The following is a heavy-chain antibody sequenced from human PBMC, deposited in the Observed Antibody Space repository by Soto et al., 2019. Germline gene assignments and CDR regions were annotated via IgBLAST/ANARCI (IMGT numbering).Heavy chain of an antibody. V-gene: IGHV3-53*02. CDR1: GFIVSNTF. Sequence: EVQLVQSGGGLIQPGGSLRLSCAVSGFIVSNTFMNWVRQAPGKGLEWVSVIYSDGGAYYTDSVKGRFTISRDSSKNTLYLQMSSLRAEDTAVYYCASRILVSDAFDLWGQGTEVIVSS. CDR3: ASRILVSDAFDL. CDR2: IYSDGGA. D-gene: IGHD3-3*02. J-gene: IGHJ3*01.